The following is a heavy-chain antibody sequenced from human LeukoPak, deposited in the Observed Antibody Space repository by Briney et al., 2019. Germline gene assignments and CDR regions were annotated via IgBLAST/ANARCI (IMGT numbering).Heavy chain of an antibody. J-gene: IGHJ3*02. Sequence: PGGSLRLSCAASGFTFSSYGMHWVRQAPGKGLEWVAFIRYDGSNKYYADSVKGRFTISRDNSKNTLYLQMNSLRAEDTAVYYCARDDIAAGSRPEAFDIWGQGTMVTVSS. CDR3: ARDDIAAGSRPEAFDI. CDR2: IRYDGSNK. D-gene: IGHD6-6*01. V-gene: IGHV3-30*02. CDR1: GFTFSSYG.